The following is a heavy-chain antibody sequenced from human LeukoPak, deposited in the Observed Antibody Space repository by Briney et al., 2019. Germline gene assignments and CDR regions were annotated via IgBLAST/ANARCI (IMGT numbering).Heavy chain of an antibody. V-gene: IGHV1-46*01. D-gene: IGHD1-14*01. Sequence: ASVNVSFTASGYTFTGYYMHWVRQAPGQGLEWMGIINPSGGSTSYAQKFQGRVTMTRDTSTSTVYMELSSLRSEDTAVYYCARDSGYYYYGMDVWGQGTTVTVS. CDR2: INPSGGST. CDR1: GYTFTGYY. J-gene: IGHJ6*02. CDR3: ARDSGYYYYGMDV.